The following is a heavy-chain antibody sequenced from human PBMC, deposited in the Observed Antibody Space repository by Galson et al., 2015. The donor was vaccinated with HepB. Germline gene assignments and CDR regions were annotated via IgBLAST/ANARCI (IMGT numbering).Heavy chain of an antibody. D-gene: IGHD1-26*01. CDR1: GFTFSGYA. J-gene: IGHJ4*02. Sequence: SLRLSCAASGFTFSGYAMHWVRQAPGKGLEWVAVISYDGSNKYYADSVKGRFTISRDNSKNTLYLQMNSLRAEDTAVYYCARASRIWWWELPYWGQGTLVTVSS. V-gene: IGHV3-30-3*01. CDR2: ISYDGSNK. CDR3: ARASRIWWWELPY.